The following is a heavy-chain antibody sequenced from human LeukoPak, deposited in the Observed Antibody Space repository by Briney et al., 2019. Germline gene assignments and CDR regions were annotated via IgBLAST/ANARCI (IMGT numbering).Heavy chain of an antibody. J-gene: IGHJ5*01. Sequence: GESLKISCRASGFTFTNYYIAWVRHLPGKGLEYVGIVYPGDSETRYSPTFQGQATISVDKSTSTAFLQWSRLKASDTAIYFCAVRGYTYANWFDSWGQGTLVTVPS. CDR3: AVRGYTYANWFDS. D-gene: IGHD2-8*01. V-gene: IGHV5-51*01. CDR2: VYPGDSET. CDR1: GFTFTNYY.